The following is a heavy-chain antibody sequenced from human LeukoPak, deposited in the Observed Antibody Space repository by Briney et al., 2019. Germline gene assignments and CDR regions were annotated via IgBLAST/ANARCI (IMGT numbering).Heavy chain of an antibody. J-gene: IGHJ4*02. CDR1: GDCVSSKNGA. CDR3: ARDFGTTGWHTFDY. Sequence: SQTLSLTCVVSGDCVSSKNGAWNWIRQSPSRGLEWLGRTYYRSKWYNDYAESMEGRMTISQDTSKNQYSLHLNSVTPDDTAAYYCARDFGTTGWHTFDYWGQGTLVTVSS. V-gene: IGHV6-1*01. CDR2: TYYRSKWYN. D-gene: IGHD6-19*01.